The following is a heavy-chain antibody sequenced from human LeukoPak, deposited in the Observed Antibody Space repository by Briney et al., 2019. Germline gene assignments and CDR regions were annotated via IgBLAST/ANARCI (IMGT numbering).Heavy chain of an antibody. CDR2: FHYSGST. CDR3: ARRSVGVGALGY. V-gene: IGHV4-59*08. CDR1: GGSINNYY. J-gene: IGHJ4*02. Sequence: SETLFLTCTVSGGSINNYYWDWIRQPPGKGLEWIGYFHYSGSTSYNPSFDGRVTISLDTSNNHFFLKLTSVTAADTAVYYCARRSVGVGALGYWGQGALVTVSS. D-gene: IGHD3-10*01.